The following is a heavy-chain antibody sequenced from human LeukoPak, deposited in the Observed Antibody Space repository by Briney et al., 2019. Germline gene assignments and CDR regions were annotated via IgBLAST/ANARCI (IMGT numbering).Heavy chain of an antibody. CDR3: AKDTTYYYDSSGYRMFDY. D-gene: IGHD3-22*01. CDR2: ISGSGGST. Sequence: PGGSLRLSCAASEFTFSSYAMSWVRQAPGKGLEWVSAISGSGGSTYYADSVKGRFTISRDNSKNTLYLQMNSLIAEDTAVYYCAKDTTYYYDSSGYRMFDYWGQGTLVTVSS. CDR1: EFTFSSYA. V-gene: IGHV3-23*01. J-gene: IGHJ4*02.